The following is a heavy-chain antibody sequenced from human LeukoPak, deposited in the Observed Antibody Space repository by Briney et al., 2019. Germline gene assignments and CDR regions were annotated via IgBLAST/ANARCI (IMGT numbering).Heavy chain of an antibody. CDR3: AKSWVAVYVWGSSLDY. CDR1: GFTFSSYG. J-gene: IGHJ4*02. Sequence: GGSLRLSCAASGFTFSSYGMHWVRQAPGKGLEWVAVISYDGSNKYYADSVKGRFTISRDNSKNTLYLQMNSLRAEDTAVYYCAKSWVAVYVWGSSLDYWGQGTLVTVSS. V-gene: IGHV3-30*18. CDR2: ISYDGSNK. D-gene: IGHD3-16*01.